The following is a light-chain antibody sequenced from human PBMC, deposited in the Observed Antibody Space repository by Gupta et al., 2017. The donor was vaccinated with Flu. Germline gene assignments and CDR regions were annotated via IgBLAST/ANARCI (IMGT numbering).Light chain of an antibody. V-gene: IGLV3-19*01. Sequence: SSELTQDPAVSVALGQTVRITCQGDSLRSYYASWYQQKPGQAPVLVIYGKNNRPSGIPDRFSGSSSGNTASLTITGAQAEDEADYYCNSRDSSGNHPGNVVFGGGTKLTVL. CDR2: GKN. CDR1: SLRSYY. J-gene: IGLJ2*01. CDR3: NSRDSSGNHPGNVV.